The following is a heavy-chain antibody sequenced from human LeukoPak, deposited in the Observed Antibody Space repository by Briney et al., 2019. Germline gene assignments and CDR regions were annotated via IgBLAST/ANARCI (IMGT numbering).Heavy chain of an antibody. CDR1: GFTFSSYA. D-gene: IGHD3-10*01. CDR3: ARGVGRQLLWYTLNWFDP. V-gene: IGHV4-34*01. J-gene: IGHJ5*02. Sequence: GSLRLSCAASGFTFSSYAMSWVRQPPGKGLEWIGEINHSGSTNYNPSLKSRVTISVDTSKNQFSLKLSSVTAADTAVYYCARGVGRQLLWYTLNWFDPWGQGTLVTVSS. CDR2: INHSGST.